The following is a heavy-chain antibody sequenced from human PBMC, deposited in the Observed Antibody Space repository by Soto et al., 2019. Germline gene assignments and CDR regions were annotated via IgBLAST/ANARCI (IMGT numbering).Heavy chain of an antibody. J-gene: IGHJ4*02. CDR1: GYSFTNYW. Sequence: GESLKISCKDSGYSFTNYWIGWVRQMPGKGLEWMGIIYPADSDTRYSPSFQGQVTISADKSISTAYLQWSSLKASDTAMYYCARQIYDSDTGPNFQYYFDSWGQGTPVTVSS. V-gene: IGHV5-51*01. D-gene: IGHD3-22*01. CDR2: IYPADSDT. CDR3: ARQIYDSDTGPNFQYYFDS.